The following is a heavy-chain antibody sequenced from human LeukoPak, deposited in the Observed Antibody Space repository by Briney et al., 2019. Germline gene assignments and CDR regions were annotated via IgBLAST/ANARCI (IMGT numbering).Heavy chain of an antibody. D-gene: IGHD6-13*01. J-gene: IGHJ4*02. CDR3: AGDGPGSSVDY. Sequence: PSETLSLTCTVSGGSISSYYWSWIRQPPGKGLEWIGYIYYSGSTNYNPSLKSRVTISVDTSKNQFSLKLSSVTAADTAVYYCAGDGPGSSVDYWGQGTLVTVSS. CDR2: IYYSGST. V-gene: IGHV4-59*01. CDR1: GGSISSYY.